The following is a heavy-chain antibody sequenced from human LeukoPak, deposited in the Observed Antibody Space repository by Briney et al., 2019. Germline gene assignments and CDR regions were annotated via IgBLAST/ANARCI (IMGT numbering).Heavy chain of an antibody. CDR1: GVTINNY. D-gene: IGHD6-19*01. J-gene: IGHJ4*02. Sequence: PGGSLRLSCAASGVTINNYMNWVRQAPGKGLEWVAVIWYDGSNKYYADSVKGRFTISRDNSKNTLYLQMNSLRAEDTAVYYCARGTRGIVLAGEFFDYWGQGTLVTVSS. CDR3: ARGTRGIVLAGEFFDY. V-gene: IGHV3-33*08. CDR2: IWYDGSNK.